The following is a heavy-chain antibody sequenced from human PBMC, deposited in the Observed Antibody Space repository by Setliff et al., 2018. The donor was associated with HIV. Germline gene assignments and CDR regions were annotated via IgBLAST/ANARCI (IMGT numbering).Heavy chain of an antibody. V-gene: IGHV1-8*03. CDR1: GYTFTKYD. CDR2: MNPNSGNA. CDR3: ARDRRPAGINYGYGYLDD. D-gene: IGHD2-2*02. J-gene: IGHJ4*02. Sequence: ASVNVSCKASGYTFTKYDINWVRQATGQGLEWMGWMNPNSGNAEYAQRFQGRVTLTRNTSISTAYMELSSLTSEDTAVYYCARDRRPAGINYGYGYLDDWGQGTLVTVSS.